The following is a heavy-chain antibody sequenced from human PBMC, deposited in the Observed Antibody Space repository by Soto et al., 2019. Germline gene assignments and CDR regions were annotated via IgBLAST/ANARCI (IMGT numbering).Heavy chain of an antibody. CDR3: VTSPRSYYPPNWFDP. CDR1: GGTFSSYA. V-gene: IGHV1-69*01. D-gene: IGHD1-26*01. Sequence: QVQLVQSGAEVKKPGSSVKVSCKASGGTFSSYAISWVRQAPGQGLEWMGGIIPIFGTANYAQKFQGRVTITADESTSTAYMELSSLRSEDTAVYYCVTSPRSYYPPNWFDPWGQGTLVTVSS. J-gene: IGHJ5*02. CDR2: IIPIFGTA.